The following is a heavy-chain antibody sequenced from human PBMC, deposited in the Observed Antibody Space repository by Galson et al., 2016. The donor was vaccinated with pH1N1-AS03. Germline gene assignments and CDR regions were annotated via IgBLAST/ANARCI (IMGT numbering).Heavy chain of an antibody. D-gene: IGHD6-19*01. V-gene: IGHV5-51*01. J-gene: IGHJ5*01. CDR3: ARRISVTGREFDS. Sequence: QSGAEVKKPGESLKISCKASAYTFANYWIVWVRQMPGKGLEWMGIMYPANFDTRYSPSFQGHVTISADTSINTAYLQWSSLRASDTARYYCARRISVTGREFDSWGQGTLVTVSS. CDR2: MYPANFDT. CDR1: AYTFANYW.